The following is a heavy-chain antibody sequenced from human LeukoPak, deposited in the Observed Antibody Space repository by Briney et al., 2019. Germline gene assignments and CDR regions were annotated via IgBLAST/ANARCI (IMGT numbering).Heavy chain of an antibody. CDR3: ASAVGYCSGGSCEINWFDP. CDR2: INHSGST. D-gene: IGHD2-15*01. CDR1: GGSFSGYY. Sequence: SETLSLTCAVYGGSFSGYYWSWIRQPPGKGLEWMGEINHSGSTNYNPSLKSRVTISVDTSKNQFYLQLSSVTAEDTAVYYCASAVGYCSGGSCEINWFDPWGQGTLVTVSS. J-gene: IGHJ5*02. V-gene: IGHV4-34*01.